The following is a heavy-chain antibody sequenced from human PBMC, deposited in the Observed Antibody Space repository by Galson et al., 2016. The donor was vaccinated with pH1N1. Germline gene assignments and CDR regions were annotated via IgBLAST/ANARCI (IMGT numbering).Heavy chain of an antibody. J-gene: IGHJ4*02. CDR3: AGGRDGAGFDS. D-gene: IGHD3-10*01. CDR2: IEPDGSEI. V-gene: IGHV3-7*01. CDR1: EFTFSTYW. Sequence: SLRLSCAASEFTFSTYWMNWVRQAPGEGLEWVANIEPDGSEIYYVDSVRGRFTISRDNAKKSVFLQMNGLRADDTAVYSCAGGRDGAGFDSWGQGTLVTVSS.